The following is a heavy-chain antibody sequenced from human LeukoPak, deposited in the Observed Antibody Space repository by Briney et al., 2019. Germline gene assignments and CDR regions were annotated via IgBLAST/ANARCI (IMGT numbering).Heavy chain of an antibody. V-gene: IGHV3-11*01. Sequence: GGSLRLSCAASGFTFSDYYMSWIRQAPGKGLEWVSYISSSGSTIYYADSVKGRFTISRDNAKNSLYLQMNSLRAEDTALYYCAKGPYYDILTGYFDYWGQGTLVTVSS. J-gene: IGHJ4*02. CDR2: ISSSGSTI. CDR3: AKGPYYDILTGYFDY. D-gene: IGHD3-9*01. CDR1: GFTFSDYY.